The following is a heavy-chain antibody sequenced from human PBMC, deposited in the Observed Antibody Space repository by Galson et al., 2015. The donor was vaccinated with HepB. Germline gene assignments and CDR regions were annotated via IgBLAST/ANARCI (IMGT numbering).Heavy chain of an antibody. D-gene: IGHD3-10*01. CDR2: IYTSGST. V-gene: IGHV4-4*07. CDR1: GGSISSYY. CDR3: ARVMVGSGTAPVFHYFDY. J-gene: IGHJ4*02. Sequence: ETLSLTCTVSGGSISSYYWSWIRQPAGKGLEWIGRIYTSGSTNYNPSLESRVTMSVDTSKNQFSLKLSSVTAADTAVYYCARVMVGSGTAPVFHYFDYWSQGTLVTVSS.